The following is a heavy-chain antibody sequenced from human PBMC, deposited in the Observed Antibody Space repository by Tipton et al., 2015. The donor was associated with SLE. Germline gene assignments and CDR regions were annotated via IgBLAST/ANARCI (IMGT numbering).Heavy chain of an antibody. CDR1: GYTFSSYG. J-gene: IGHJ3*02. Sequence: QLVQSGVEVKKPGASVKVSCKASGYTFSSYGISWVRQAPGQGLEWMGIINHSDGYTRFAQKFQDRVTMTTDTSTSTAYMELRSLRSDDTAVYYCARGDTMIVVGYFDIWGQGTMVTVSS. CDR2: INHSDGYT. V-gene: IGHV1-18*01. CDR3: ARGDTMIVVGYFDI. D-gene: IGHD3-22*01.